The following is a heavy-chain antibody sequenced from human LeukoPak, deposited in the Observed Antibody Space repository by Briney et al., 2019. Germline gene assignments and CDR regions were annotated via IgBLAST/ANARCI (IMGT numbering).Heavy chain of an antibody. CDR3: AKEDSGWPVDFDY. CDR2: INHSGST. CDR1: GGSFSGYY. J-gene: IGHJ4*02. Sequence: SETLSLTCAVYGGSFSGYYWSWIRQPPGKGLEWIGEINHSGSTNYNPSLKSRVTISVDTSKNQFSLKLSSVTAADTAVYYCAKEDSGWPVDFDYWGQGTLVTASS. V-gene: IGHV4-34*01. D-gene: IGHD6-19*01.